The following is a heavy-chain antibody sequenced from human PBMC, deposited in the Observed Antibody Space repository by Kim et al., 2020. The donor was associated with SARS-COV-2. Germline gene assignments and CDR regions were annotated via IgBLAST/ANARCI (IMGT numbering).Heavy chain of an antibody. V-gene: IGHV3-23*01. J-gene: IGHJ4*02. D-gene: IGHD1-1*01. Sequence: DTVKGRFTISRDNSKNTLYLKMNSLRAEDTAVYYCATPRGYNWNDLIFDYWGQGTLVTVSS. CDR3: ATPRGYNWNDLIFDY.